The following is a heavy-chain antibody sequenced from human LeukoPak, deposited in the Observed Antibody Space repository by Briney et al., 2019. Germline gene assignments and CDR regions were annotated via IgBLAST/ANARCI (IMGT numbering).Heavy chain of an antibody. V-gene: IGHV4-59*08. Sequence: SETLSLTCTVSGGSINSYYWSWIRQPPGKELEWIAYIYYSGSTNYTPSLKSRVTISVDTSKMQFSLRRSSVTAADTAVYYCARHRDYGTGWYGFDYWGQGTLVTVSS. CDR3: ARHRDYGTGWYGFDY. CDR2: IYYSGST. CDR1: GGSINSYY. D-gene: IGHD6-19*01. J-gene: IGHJ4*02.